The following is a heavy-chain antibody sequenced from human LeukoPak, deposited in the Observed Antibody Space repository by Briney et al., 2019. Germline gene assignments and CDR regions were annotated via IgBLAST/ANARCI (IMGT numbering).Heavy chain of an antibody. Sequence: GSLRLSCAASGFTFSSYAMSWVRQPPGKGLEWIGEINHSGSTNYNPSLKSRVTISVDTSKNQFSLKLSSVTAADTAVYYCARGDRAVVTPYYFDYWGQGTLVTVSS. CDR1: GFTFSSYA. CDR2: INHSGST. J-gene: IGHJ4*02. CDR3: ARGDRAVVTPYYFDY. D-gene: IGHD2-21*02. V-gene: IGHV4-34*01.